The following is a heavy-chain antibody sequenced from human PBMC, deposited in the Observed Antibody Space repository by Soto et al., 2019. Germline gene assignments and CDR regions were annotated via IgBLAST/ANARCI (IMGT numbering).Heavy chain of an antibody. CDR1: GYSFTSYW. CDR3: ARHPVSSIAARYYYYGMDV. D-gene: IGHD6-6*01. J-gene: IGHJ6*02. Sequence: GESLKISFKGSGYSFTSYWISWVRQMPGKGLEWMGRIDPSDSYTNYSPSFQGHVTISADKSISTAYLQWSSLKASDTAMYYCARHPVSSIAARYYYYGMDVWGQGTMVTVSS. CDR2: IDPSDSYT. V-gene: IGHV5-10-1*01.